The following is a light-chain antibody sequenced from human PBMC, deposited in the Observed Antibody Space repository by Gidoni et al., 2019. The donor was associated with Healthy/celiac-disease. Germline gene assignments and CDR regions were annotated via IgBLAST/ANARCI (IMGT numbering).Light chain of an antibody. V-gene: IGKV4-1*01. CDR1: QSVLYSSNNKNY. Sequence: DIVMTQSPDSLAVSLGERATINCKSSQSVLYSSNNKNYLAWSQQKPGQPPKLLIYLASTRESGVPDRFSGSGSGTDFTLTISSLQAEDVAVYYCQQYYSTALTFGGGTKVEIK. CDR3: QQYYSTALT. J-gene: IGKJ4*01. CDR2: LAS.